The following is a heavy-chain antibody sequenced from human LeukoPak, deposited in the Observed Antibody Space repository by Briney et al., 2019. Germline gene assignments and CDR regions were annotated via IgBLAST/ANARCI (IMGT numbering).Heavy chain of an antibody. CDR2: ISWNSGSI. V-gene: IGHV3-9*01. J-gene: IGHJ4*02. CDR1: GFTFTRCW. CDR3: AKDMGSGWYEEVY. D-gene: IGHD6-19*01. Sequence: PGGSLRLSCTASGFTFTRCWMYWVRQPPGKGLEWVSGISWNSGSIGYADSVKGRFTISRDNAKNSLYLQMNSLRAEDTALYYCAKDMGSGWYEEVYWGQGTLVTVSS.